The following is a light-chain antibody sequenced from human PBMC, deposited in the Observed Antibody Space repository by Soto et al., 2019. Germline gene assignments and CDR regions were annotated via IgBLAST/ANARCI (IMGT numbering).Light chain of an antibody. J-gene: IGLJ1*01. CDR1: SSNIGVYDF. Sequence: QSVLTQPPSVSAAPGQKVTISCSGSSSNIGVYDFVSWYQHHPGKAPRLIIYEVVQRPSGVPDRFSGSKSGTSASLGISGLQSEDEAGYYCATWDDSLSGSYVFGTVTKVTVL. CDR2: EVV. CDR3: ATWDDSLSGSYV. V-gene: IGLV1-51*01.